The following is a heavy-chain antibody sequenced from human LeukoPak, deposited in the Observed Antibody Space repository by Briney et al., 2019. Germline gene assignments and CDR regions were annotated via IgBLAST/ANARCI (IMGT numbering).Heavy chain of an antibody. Sequence: ASVKVSCNISGYTFINYGISWVRQAPGQGLEWMGWISGYNENTKYAQRFQGRVTMTTDTSTSTAYMELRSLRSDDTAVYYCARGPYYYDSSGLLSYFDYWGQGTLVTVSS. CDR1: GYTFINYG. D-gene: IGHD3-22*01. J-gene: IGHJ4*02. V-gene: IGHV1-18*01. CDR2: ISGYNENT. CDR3: ARGPYYYDSSGLLSYFDY.